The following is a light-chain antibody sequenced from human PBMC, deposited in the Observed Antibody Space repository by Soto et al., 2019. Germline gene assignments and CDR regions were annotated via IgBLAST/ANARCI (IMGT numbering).Light chain of an antibody. CDR1: QSVSNNY. V-gene: IGKV3-20*01. CDR3: QQYFTSPIT. CDR2: GAS. J-gene: IGKJ5*01. Sequence: EIVSTQSPGTLSLSPGERATLSCRASQSVSNNYLAWYQQKPGQAPRLPISGASNRASGIPARFSAWGSGTDFTLTISRVDPADFAFYYCQQYFTSPITFGQGTRLEI.